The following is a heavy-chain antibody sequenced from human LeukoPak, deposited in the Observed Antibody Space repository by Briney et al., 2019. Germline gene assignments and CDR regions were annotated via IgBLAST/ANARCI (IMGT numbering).Heavy chain of an antibody. Sequence: TGGSLRLSCTASGFTFGEYTMSWVRQAPGKGLEWVGFIRSKAYGATTEYAASVKGRFTISRDDSKSIAYLQMNSLKTEDTAMYYCTRDGATLDYWGQGTLVTVSS. D-gene: IGHD1-26*01. CDR3: TRDGATLDY. J-gene: IGHJ4*02. CDR1: GFTFGEYT. CDR2: IRSKAYGATT. V-gene: IGHV3-49*04.